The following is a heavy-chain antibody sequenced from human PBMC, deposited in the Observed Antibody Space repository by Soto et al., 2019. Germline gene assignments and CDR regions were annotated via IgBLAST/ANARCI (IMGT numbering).Heavy chain of an antibody. D-gene: IGHD1-26*01. J-gene: IGHJ4*02. CDR3: ARDKMSGSYGRLDY. CDR2: ISYDGSNK. Sequence: QVQLVESGGGVVQPGRSLRLSCAASGFTFSSYAMYWVRQAPGKGLEWVAVISYDGSNKYYADSVKGRFTISRDNSKNTLYLKMTSLRAEDTAVYYCARDKMSGSYGRLDYWGQGSLVTVSS. CDR1: GFTFSSYA. V-gene: IGHV3-30-3*01.